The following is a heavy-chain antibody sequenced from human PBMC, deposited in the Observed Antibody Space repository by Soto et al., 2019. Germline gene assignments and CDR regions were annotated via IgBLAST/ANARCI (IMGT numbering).Heavy chain of an antibody. CDR2: ISAYNGNT. J-gene: IGHJ4*02. D-gene: IGHD2-2*01. V-gene: IGHV1-18*04. CDR3: ARALGDCSSPSRSAGITGTDY. Sequence: ASVKVSCKASGYTFTSYGISWVRQAPGQGLEWMGWISAYNGNTNYAQKLQGRVTMTTDTSTSTAYMELRSLRSDDTAVYHCARALGDCSSPSRSAGITGTDYWGQGTLVTVAS. CDR1: GYTFTSYG.